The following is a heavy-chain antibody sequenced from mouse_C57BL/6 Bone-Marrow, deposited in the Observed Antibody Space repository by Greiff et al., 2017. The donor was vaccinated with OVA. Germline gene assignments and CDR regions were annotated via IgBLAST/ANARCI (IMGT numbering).Heavy chain of an antibody. D-gene: IGHD2-1*01. CDR3: ASFYPYYAMDY. V-gene: IGHV2-2*01. CDR1: GFSLTSYG. CDR2: IWSGGST. J-gene: IGHJ4*01. Sequence: VQGVESGPGLVQPSQSLSITCTVSGFSLTSYGVHWVRQSPGKGLEWLGVIWSGGSTDYNAAFISRLSISKDNSKSQVFFKMNSLQADDTAIYYCASFYPYYAMDYWGQGTSVTVSS.